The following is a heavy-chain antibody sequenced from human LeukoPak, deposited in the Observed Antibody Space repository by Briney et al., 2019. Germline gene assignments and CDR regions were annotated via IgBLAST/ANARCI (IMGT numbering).Heavy chain of an antibody. CDR3: AKDSDYYGSGSPLDY. J-gene: IGHJ4*02. V-gene: IGHV3-23*01. CDR2: ISGSGGST. CDR1: GFTFSSYA. D-gene: IGHD3-10*01. Sequence: GGSLRLSCAVSGFTFSSYAMSWVRQAPGKGLEWVSAISGSGGSTYYADSVKGRFTISRDNSKNTLYLQMNSLRAEDTAVYYCAKDSDYYGSGSPLDYWGQGTLVTVSS.